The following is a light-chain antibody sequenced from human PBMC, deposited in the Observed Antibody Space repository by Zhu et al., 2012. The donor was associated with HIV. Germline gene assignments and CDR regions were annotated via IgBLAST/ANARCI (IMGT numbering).Light chain of an antibody. V-gene: IGKV1-9*01. Sequence: DVQLTQSPSFLSASVGDRVTITCRAGQSISRYLAWYQQKPGKAPKLLIYDASTLQSGVPSTFSGSGSGTEFTLTISSLQPEDFAIYYCQQLNTYPLFTFGPGTKVDIK. CDR1: QSISRY. J-gene: IGKJ3*01. CDR2: DAS. CDR3: QQLNTYPLFT.